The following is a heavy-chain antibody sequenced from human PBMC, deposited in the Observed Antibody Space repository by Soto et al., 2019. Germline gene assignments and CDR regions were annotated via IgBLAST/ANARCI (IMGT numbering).Heavy chain of an antibody. D-gene: IGHD2-8*01. CDR1: GFTLSSYS. CDR2: ISSSGDTI. CDR3: ARAGGIVLMVYGLYGMDV. J-gene: IGHJ6*02. V-gene: IGHV3-48*02. Sequence: PGGSLRLSCAASGFTLSSYSMNWVRQAPGKGLEWVSYISSSGDTIYYVDSVKGRFTISRDNAKNSVYLQVNSLRDEDTAVYYCARAGGIVLMVYGLYGMDVWGQGTTVTVSS.